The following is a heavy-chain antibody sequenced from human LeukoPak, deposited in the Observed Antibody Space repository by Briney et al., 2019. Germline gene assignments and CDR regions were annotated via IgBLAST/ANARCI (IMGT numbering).Heavy chain of an antibody. V-gene: IGHV3-21*01. Sequence: PGGSLRLSCETSIFVFSEYYMHWVRLAPGKGLEWVASFSSSGSYIHYADSVKGRFTISRDNAKNSLYLQMNSLRAGDTAVYYCARVEDFDYWGQGTLVTVSS. CDR2: FSSSGSYI. CDR1: IFVFSEYY. CDR3: ARVEDFDY. J-gene: IGHJ4*02.